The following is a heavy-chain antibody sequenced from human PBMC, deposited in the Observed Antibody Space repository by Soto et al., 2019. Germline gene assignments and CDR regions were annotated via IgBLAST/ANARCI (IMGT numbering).Heavy chain of an antibody. CDR3: ARAYALAGLDY. CDR2: IYYSGST. V-gene: IGHV4-59*01. CDR1: GGSISSYY. J-gene: IGHJ4*02. D-gene: IGHD6-19*01. Sequence: HVQLQESGPGLVKPSETLSLTCTVSGGSISSYYWSWIRQPPGKGLEWIGYIYYSGSTNYNPSLKSRVTISVYTSKNQFSLKLSSVTAADTAVYYCARAYALAGLDYWGQGTLVTVSS.